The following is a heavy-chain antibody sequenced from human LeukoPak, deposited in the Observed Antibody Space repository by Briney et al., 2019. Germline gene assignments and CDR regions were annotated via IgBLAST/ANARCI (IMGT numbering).Heavy chain of an antibody. V-gene: IGHV3-30*03. D-gene: IGHD3-10*01. CDR3: VKGSVTYTGGYFDY. J-gene: IGHJ4*02. Sequence: GGSLRLSCAASGFTFSAYTMHRVRQTPGKGLEWVAVISYDGTDKYYAGSVRGRFTISRDNAKDTLSLQMNSLRAEDTAVYYCVKGSVTYTGGYFDYWGQGTLVTVSS. CDR2: ISYDGTDK. CDR1: GFTFSAYT.